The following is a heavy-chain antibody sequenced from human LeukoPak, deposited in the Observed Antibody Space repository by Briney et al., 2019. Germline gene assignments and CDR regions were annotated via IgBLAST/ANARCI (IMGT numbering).Heavy chain of an antibody. V-gene: IGHV3-7*01. CDR2: INQDGSDK. D-gene: IGHD3-3*01. CDR1: GFTFSSYS. Sequence: GGSLRLSCAASGFTFSSYSMNWVGEAPGKGREGGAMINQDGSDKYYADSVKGRFTISRENAKNSLDLQMNSLRVDDTAVYYCARNAILGVAPSIGDVSVSAFDIWGQGTMVTVSS. J-gene: IGHJ3*02. CDR3: ARNAILGVAPSIGDVSVSAFDI.